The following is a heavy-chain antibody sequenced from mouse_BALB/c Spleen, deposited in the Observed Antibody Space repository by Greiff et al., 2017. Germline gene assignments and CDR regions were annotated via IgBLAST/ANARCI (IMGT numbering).Heavy chain of an antibody. J-gene: IGHJ4*01. Sequence: EVKLQESGPGLVKPSQSLSLTCTVTGYSITSDYAWNWIRQFPGNKLEWMGYISYSGSTSYNPSLKSRISITRDTSKNQFFLQLNSVTTEDTATYYCARSGNAMDYWGQGTSVTVSS. V-gene: IGHV3-2*02. CDR3: ARSGNAMDY. D-gene: IGHD4-1*01. CDR2: ISYSGST. CDR1: GYSITSDYA.